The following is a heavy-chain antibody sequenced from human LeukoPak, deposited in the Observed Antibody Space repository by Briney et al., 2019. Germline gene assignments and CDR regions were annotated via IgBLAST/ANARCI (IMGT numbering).Heavy chain of an antibody. CDR1: GDSVSSNSAA. Sequence: PSQTLSLTCAISGDSVSSNSAAWNWIRQSPSRGLEWLGRTYYRSKWYNDYAPLVISRITINADTSKNQFSLQRNSATPEDTAVYYCARDLSGRFDPWGQETLVTVSS. J-gene: IGHJ5*02. CDR3: ARDLSGRFDP. D-gene: IGHD3-10*01. CDR2: TYYRSKWYN. V-gene: IGHV6-1*01.